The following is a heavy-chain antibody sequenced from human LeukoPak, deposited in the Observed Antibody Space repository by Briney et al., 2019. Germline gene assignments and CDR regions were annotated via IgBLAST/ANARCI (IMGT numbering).Heavy chain of an antibody. CDR2: IVVGSGNT. CDR1: GFTFTSSA. D-gene: IGHD1-14*01. J-gene: IGHJ6*03. V-gene: IGHV1-58*02. Sequence: GASVKVSCKASGFTFTSSAMQWVRQGRGQRLEWIGWIVVGSGNTNYAQKFQERVTITRDMSTSTAYMELSSLRSEDTAVYYCAAVANPDYYYMDVWGKGTTVTVSS. CDR3: AAVANPDYYYMDV.